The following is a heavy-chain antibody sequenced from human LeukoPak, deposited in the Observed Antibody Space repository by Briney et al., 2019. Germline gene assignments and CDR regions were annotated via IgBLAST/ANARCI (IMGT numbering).Heavy chain of an antibody. CDR1: GGTFSSYA. CDR3: ATTSTRELGGATRFDTSYYYGMDV. Sequence: SVKVSCKASGGTFSSYAISWVRRAPGQGLEWMGRIIPILGIANYAQKFQGRVTITADKSTSTAYMELSSLRSEDTAVYYCATTSTRELGGATRFDTSYYYGMDVWGQGTTVTVSS. V-gene: IGHV1-69*04. D-gene: IGHD1-26*01. J-gene: IGHJ6*02. CDR2: IIPILGIA.